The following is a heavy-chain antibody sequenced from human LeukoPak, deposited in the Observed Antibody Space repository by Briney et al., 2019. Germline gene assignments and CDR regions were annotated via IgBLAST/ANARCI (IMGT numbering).Heavy chain of an antibody. Sequence: GASVKVSCKASGYTFTSYYMHWVRQAPGQGLEWMGIINPSGGSTSYAQRFQGRVTMTRDTSTSTVYMELSSLRSEDTAVYYCAIALGIQKPFDYWGQGTLVTVSS. D-gene: IGHD5-18*01. CDR3: AIALGIQKPFDY. CDR2: INPSGGST. J-gene: IGHJ4*02. V-gene: IGHV1-46*01. CDR1: GYTFTSYY.